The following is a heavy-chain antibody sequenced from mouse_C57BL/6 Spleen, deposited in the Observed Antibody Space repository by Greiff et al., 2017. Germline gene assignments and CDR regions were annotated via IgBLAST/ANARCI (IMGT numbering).Heavy chain of an antibody. Sequence: EVKLQQSGPELVKPGASVKISCKASGYTFTDYYMNWVKQSHGKSLEWIGDINPNNGGTSYNQKFKGKATLTVDKSSSTAYLELRSLTSEDSAVYYCARSGSFMDYWGQGTSVTVAS. CDR3: ARSGSFMDY. CDR1: GYTFTDYY. J-gene: IGHJ4*01. D-gene: IGHD3-1*01. CDR2: INPNNGGT. V-gene: IGHV1-26*01.